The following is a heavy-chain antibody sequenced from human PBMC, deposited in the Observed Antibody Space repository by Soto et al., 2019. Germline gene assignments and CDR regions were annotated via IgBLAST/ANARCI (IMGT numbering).Heavy chain of an antibody. J-gene: IGHJ3*02. D-gene: IGHD1-26*01. Sequence: GGSLRLSCAASGFTFSSYWMHWVRQAPGKGLVWVSRINIDGSSTSYADSVKGRFTISRDNPKNTLYLQMNSLRAEDTAVYYCAMSPYSWAFDIWGQGTMVTVSS. CDR2: INIDGSST. CDR1: GFTFSSYW. V-gene: IGHV3-74*01. CDR3: AMSPYSWAFDI.